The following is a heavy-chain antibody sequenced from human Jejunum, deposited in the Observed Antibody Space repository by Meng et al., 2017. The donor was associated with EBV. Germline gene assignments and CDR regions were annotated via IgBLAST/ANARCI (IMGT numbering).Heavy chain of an antibody. V-gene: IGHV3-23*01. Sequence: EVQLLESGGGLVQPGGSQRFSCAASGFTFSSYAMNWVRHIPGKGLEWVSTISNSGVTYYADSVKGRFTISRDNSKNMLYLKMSSLRAEDTAIYYCAKRRAYFGAGSLPFDYWGQGTLCTVSS. CDR1: GFTFSSYA. CDR3: AKRRAYFGAGSLPFDY. CDR2: ISNSGVT. D-gene: IGHD3-10*01. J-gene: IGHJ4*02.